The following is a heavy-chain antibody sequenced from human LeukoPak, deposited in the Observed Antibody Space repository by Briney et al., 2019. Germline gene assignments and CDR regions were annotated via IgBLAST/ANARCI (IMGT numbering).Heavy chain of an antibody. V-gene: IGHV3-23*01. D-gene: IGHD4/OR15-4a*01. Sequence: GGSLRLPCAASGFTFSSYAMNWVRQAPGKGLEWVSISGSGGDTYYADSVKGRFTISRDNSKNTLYLQMNSLRAEDTAVYYCTKARGATYGTYYFDYWGQGTLVTVSS. CDR2: SGSGGDT. CDR3: TKARGATYGTYYFDY. J-gene: IGHJ4*02. CDR1: GFTFSSYA.